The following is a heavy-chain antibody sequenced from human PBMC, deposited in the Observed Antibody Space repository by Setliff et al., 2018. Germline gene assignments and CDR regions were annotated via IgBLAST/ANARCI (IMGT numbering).Heavy chain of an antibody. J-gene: IGHJ4*02. V-gene: IGHV1-18*01. D-gene: IGHD2-8*01. CDR1: GYTLSNSI. Sequence: ASVKVSCKASGYTLSNSIRSWVRQSPGQGLEWGGWISAYNGKTYSAQKFQDRVTLTTHTSTNMGYLELRDLRSDDTAVYYCLRLVRYCTKIACQATSGDEVWGLGTLVTVSS. CDR2: ISAYNGKT. CDR3: LRLVRYCTKIACQATSGDEV.